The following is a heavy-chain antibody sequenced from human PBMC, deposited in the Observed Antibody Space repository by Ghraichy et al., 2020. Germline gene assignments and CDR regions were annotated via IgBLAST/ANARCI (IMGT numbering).Heavy chain of an antibody. Sequence: GGSLRLSCATSGFTVTTNYMSWVRQAPGKGLEWVSVIYSDGDTYYADSVRGRFTISRDSSKNTLYLQMNSLRVDDTAVYYCATAFCTGGILCQSDYWGQGTLVTVSS. J-gene: IGHJ4*02. D-gene: IGHD2-8*02. CDR1: GFTVTTNY. V-gene: IGHV3-53*01. CDR3: ATAFCTGGILCQSDY. CDR2: IYSDGDT.